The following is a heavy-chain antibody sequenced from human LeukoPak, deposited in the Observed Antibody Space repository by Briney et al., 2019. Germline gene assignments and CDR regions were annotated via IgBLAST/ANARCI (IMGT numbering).Heavy chain of an antibody. CDR2: IWFDGRNK. J-gene: IGHJ4*02. D-gene: IGHD3-22*01. V-gene: IGHV3-33*01. CDR3: ARASYYDSSGHYRSYYFDY. Sequence: GRSLRFSCAASGFIFSTYGMHWVRQAPGKGLEWVAIIWFDGRNKYYADSVKGRFTISRDTSKNTLYLQMSSLRAEDTAVYYCARASYYDSSGHYRSYYFDYWGQGTLVTVSS. CDR1: GFIFSTYG.